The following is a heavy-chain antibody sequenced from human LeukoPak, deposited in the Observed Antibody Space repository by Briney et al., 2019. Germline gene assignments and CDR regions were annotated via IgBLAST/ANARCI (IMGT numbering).Heavy chain of an antibody. V-gene: IGHV3-23*01. J-gene: IGHJ4*02. CDR2: ISWSGGTT. CDR1: GITFSTYD. D-gene: IGHD1-26*01. CDR3: ARWVFEDYFDY. Sequence: PGGSLRLSCAASGITFSTYDMSWVRQAPGKGLEWVSGISWSGGTTYYADSVKGRFTISRDNSRNTLYLQMNSLRAEDTAVYYCARWVFEDYFDYWGQGTLVTVSS.